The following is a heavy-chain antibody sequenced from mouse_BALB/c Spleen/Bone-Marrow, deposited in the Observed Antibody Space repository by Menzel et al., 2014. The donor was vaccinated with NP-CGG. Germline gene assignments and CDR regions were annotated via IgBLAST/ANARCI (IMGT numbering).Heavy chain of an antibody. CDR3: ARNGNYGAWFAY. CDR1: VFNIKDTY. J-gene: IGHJ3*01. V-gene: IGHV14-3*02. Sequence: VQLQQPGAELVKPGASVKLSCTASVFNIKDTYMHWVKQRPERGLEWIGRINPANGNTKYDPKFQGKATITADTSSDTAYLQLSSLTSEDTAVYYCARNGNYGAWFAYWGQGTLVTVSA. D-gene: IGHD2-1*01. CDR2: INPANGNT.